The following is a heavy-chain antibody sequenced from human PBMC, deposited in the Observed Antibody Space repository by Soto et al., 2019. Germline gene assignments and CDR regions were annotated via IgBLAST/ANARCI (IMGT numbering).Heavy chain of an antibody. CDR3: ARLVKLSGWYGVDY. D-gene: IGHD6-19*01. CDR2: IYTSGST. J-gene: IGHJ4*02. CDR1: GGSISSYY. V-gene: IGHV4-4*07. Sequence: SETLSLTCTVSGGSISSYYWSWIRQPAGKGLEWIGRIYTSGSTNYNPSLKSRVTMSVDTSKDQFSLKLSSVTAADTAVYYCARLVKLSGWYGVDYWGQGTLVTVSS.